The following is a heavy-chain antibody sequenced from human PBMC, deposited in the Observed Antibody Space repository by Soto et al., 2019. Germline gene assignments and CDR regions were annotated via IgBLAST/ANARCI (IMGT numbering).Heavy chain of an antibody. D-gene: IGHD6-25*01. CDR1: GFTFSSYG. J-gene: IGHJ6*02. Sequence: GGSLRLSCAASGFTFSSYGMHWVRQAPGKGLEWVAVISYDGSNKYYADSVKGRFTIARDNSKNTLYLQMNSLRAEDTALYYCAKDRGYSSAADYYFGMDFWGQGTTVTVSS. V-gene: IGHV3-30*18. CDR2: ISYDGSNK. CDR3: AKDRGYSSAADYYFGMDF.